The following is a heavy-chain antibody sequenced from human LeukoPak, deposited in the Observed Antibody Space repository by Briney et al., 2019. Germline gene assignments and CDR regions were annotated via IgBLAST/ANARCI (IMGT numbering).Heavy chain of an antibody. CDR2: IYYSGST. D-gene: IGHD1-26*01. CDR1: AGSISSYY. J-gene: IGHJ4*02. Sequence: SETLSLTCTVSAGSISSYYWSWIRQPPGKGLEWIGYIYYSGSTNYNPSLKSRVTISVDTSKNQFSLKLSSVTAADTAVYYCARHRSGSYYGPSDYWGQGTLVTVSS. V-gene: IGHV4-59*08. CDR3: ARHRSGSYYGPSDY.